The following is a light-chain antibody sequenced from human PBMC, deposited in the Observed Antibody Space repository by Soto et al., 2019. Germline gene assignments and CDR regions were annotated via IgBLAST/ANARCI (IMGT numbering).Light chain of an antibody. CDR3: AAWDESPNVPV. J-gene: IGLJ3*02. V-gene: IGLV1-44*01. Sequence: QAVVTQPPSASGTPGQRVTISCSGSNSNIGRNTVNWYQQLPGAAPNLLIYSNNQRPSGVPDRFSGSKSGTSASLAISGLQSEDEADYYCAAWDESPNVPVFGGGTKLT. CDR2: SNN. CDR1: NSNIGRNT.